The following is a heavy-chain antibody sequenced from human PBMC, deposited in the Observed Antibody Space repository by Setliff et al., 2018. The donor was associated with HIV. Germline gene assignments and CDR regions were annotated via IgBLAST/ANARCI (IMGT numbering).Heavy chain of an antibody. Sequence: ASVKVSCKISGYTLTELSFHWVRQAPGKGLEWMANFDPEDGETFYAQKFQGRPTMTEDTSTDTAYMELSSLRSDDTAMYYCATDPGYSSTWYSESFQHWGQGTVVTVSS. CDR2: FDPEDGET. V-gene: IGHV1-24*01. CDR3: ATDPGYSSTWYSESFQH. J-gene: IGHJ1*01. CDR1: GYTLTELS. D-gene: IGHD6-13*01.